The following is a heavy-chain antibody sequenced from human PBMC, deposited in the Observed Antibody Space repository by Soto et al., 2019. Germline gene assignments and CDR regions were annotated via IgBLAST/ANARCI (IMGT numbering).Heavy chain of an antibody. Sequence: QVQLVQSGPEVKKPGSSVKVSCKTSGGTLSSYSISWVRQAPGQGLEWVGRIITFVGKANVAQQFQGRVTITAERSTDTTFMELRRLTSDDTAVYYCARVTGGPDSGGNYMDVWGTGTTVTVSS. J-gene: IGHJ6*03. CDR1: GGTLSSYS. CDR2: IITFVGKA. V-gene: IGHV1-69*08. CDR3: ARVTGGPDSGGNYMDV. D-gene: IGHD2-8*02.